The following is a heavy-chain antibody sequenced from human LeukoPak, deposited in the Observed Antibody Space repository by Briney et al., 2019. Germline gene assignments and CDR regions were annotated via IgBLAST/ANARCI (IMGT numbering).Heavy chain of an antibody. D-gene: IGHD1-26*01. CDR1: GFTFSNYA. CDR3: AKVNSGSQRDYFDY. Sequence: PGGSLRLSCAASGFTFSNYAMSWVRRAPGRGLEWVSGISGTGGSTYYADSVRGRFTISRDNSKNTLYLQMNSLRAEDTAVYYCAKVNSGSQRDYFDYWGQGTLVTVSS. V-gene: IGHV3-23*01. J-gene: IGHJ4*02. CDR2: ISGTGGST.